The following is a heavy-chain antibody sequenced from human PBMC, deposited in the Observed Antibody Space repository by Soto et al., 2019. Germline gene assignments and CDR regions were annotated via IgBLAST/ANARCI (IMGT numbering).Heavy chain of an antibody. CDR2: IIPIFGTA. V-gene: IGHV1-69*12. D-gene: IGHD2-15*01. Sequence: QVQLVQSGAEVKKPGSSVKVSCKASGGTFSSYAISWVRQAPGQGLEWMGWIIPIFGTANYAQKFQGRVTITADESTSTAYSELSSLRSEDPAVYYCARGYCSGGSFYHGHYYYGMDVWGQGTTVTVSS. CDR3: ARGYCSGGSFYHGHYYYGMDV. CDR1: GGTFSSYA. J-gene: IGHJ6*02.